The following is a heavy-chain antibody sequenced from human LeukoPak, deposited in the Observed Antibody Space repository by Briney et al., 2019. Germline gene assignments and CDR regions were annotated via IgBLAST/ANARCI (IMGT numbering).Heavy chain of an antibody. CDR1: GASISSNY. D-gene: IGHD5-18*01. Sequence: SETLSLTCTVSGASISSNYWTWIRQPAGKGLEWIGRIYSSGYTRYNPSLKSRVTMSVDTSENQFSLKLRSVTTAETAVYYCARGSTLHQSGYSYGFWGQGTLVTVSS. CDR3: ARGSTLHQSGYSYGF. V-gene: IGHV4-4*07. CDR2: IYSSGYT. J-gene: IGHJ4*02.